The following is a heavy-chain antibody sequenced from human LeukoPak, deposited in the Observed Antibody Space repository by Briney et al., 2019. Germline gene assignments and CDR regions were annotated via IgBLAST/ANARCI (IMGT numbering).Heavy chain of an antibody. CDR3: ATDDRSMVRGEGLDY. V-gene: IGHV1-24*01. Sequence: GASVKVSCKVSGYTLTELSMRWVRQAPGKGLEWMGGFDPEDGETIYAQKFQGRVTMTEDTSTDTAYMELSSLRSEDTAVYYCATDDRSMVRGEGLDYWGQGTLVTVSS. D-gene: IGHD3-10*01. CDR2: FDPEDGET. J-gene: IGHJ4*02. CDR1: GYTLTELS.